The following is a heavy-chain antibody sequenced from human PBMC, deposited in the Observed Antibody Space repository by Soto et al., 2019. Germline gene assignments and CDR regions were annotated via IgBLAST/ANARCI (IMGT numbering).Heavy chain of an antibody. D-gene: IGHD2-8*01. J-gene: IGHJ3*02. CDR3: ARETMGDAFDI. Sequence: SETLSLTCTVSGGSISSYYWSWIRQPPGKGLEWIGYIYYSGSTNYNPSLKSRVTISVDTSKNQFSLKLSSVTAADTAVYYCARETMGDAFDIWGQGTMVTVSS. V-gene: IGHV4-59*01. CDR2: IYYSGST. CDR1: GGSISSYY.